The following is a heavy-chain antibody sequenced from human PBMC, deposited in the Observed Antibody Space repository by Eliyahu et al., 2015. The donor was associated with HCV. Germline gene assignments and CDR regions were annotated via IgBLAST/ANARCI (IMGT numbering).Heavy chain of an antibody. V-gene: IGHV5-51*01. D-gene: IGHD4-17*01. CDR2: IYPDDXET. Sequence: EVQLVQSGAEVKKPGESLKISCQASGYSFTTYWIGWVRQMPGKGLEWVGIIYPDDXETRYSPSFQGQVTISADRSISTAYLQWSSLKASDTAMYYCARHKFNDHGDSQRVGLDPWGQGTLVTVSS. J-gene: IGHJ5*02. CDR1: GYSFTTYW. CDR3: ARHKFNDHGDSQRVGLDP.